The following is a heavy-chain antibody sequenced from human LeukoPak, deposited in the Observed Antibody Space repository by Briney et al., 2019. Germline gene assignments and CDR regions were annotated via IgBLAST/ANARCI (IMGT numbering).Heavy chain of an antibody. J-gene: IGHJ4*02. CDR2: IKSKTDGGTG. V-gene: IGHV3-15*01. Sequence: GGSLRLSCAASGFTFSDAWMTWVRQAPGKGLEWVGRIKSKTDGGTGDYAAPVKGRFTISRDDSKNTFYLRMNSLKTEDTAVYYCATNSGYSGYGCFRWGQGTLVIVSS. CDR1: GFTFSDAW. D-gene: IGHD5-12*01. CDR3: ATNSGYSGYGCFR.